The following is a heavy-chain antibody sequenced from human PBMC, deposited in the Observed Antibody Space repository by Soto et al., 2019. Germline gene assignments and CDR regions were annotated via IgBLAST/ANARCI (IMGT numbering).Heavy chain of an antibody. CDR1: GFTFSSYA. Sequence: QVQLVESGGGVVQHGRSLRLSCAASGFTFSSYAMHWVRQAPGKGLEWVAVISYDGSNKYYADSVKGRFTISRDNSKNTLYLQMNSLRAEDTAVYYCARDLASPSQSRPPNIAVAGACDYWGQGTLVTVSS. CDR2: ISYDGSNK. CDR3: ARDLASPSQSRPPNIAVAGACDY. V-gene: IGHV3-30-3*01. D-gene: IGHD6-19*01. J-gene: IGHJ4*02.